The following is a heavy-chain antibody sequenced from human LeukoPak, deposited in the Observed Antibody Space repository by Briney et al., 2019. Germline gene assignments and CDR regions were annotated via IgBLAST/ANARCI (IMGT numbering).Heavy chain of an antibody. CDR3: ARLNWNYERQRDY. D-gene: IGHD1-7*01. V-gene: IGHV4-59*08. J-gene: IGHJ4*02. CDR1: VGSIRTYY. CDR2: IYYSGST. Sequence: SETLSLTCSVSVGSIRTYYRSWIWQPPRKRLEWVAYIYYSGSTNYNPSLKSRVTISVDTPKNQFSLKLSSVTAADTAVYYCARLNWNYERQRDYWGQGTLGTVSS.